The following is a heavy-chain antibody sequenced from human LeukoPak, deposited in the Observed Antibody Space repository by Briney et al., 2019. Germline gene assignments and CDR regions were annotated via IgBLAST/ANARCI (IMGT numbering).Heavy chain of an antibody. Sequence: GASVKVSCKASGYTFTGYYMHWVRQAPGQGLEWMGWISAYNGNTNYAQKLQGRVTMTTDTSTSTAYMELRSLRSDDTAVYYCAGDRVVVIESAPNGNWFDPWGQGTLVTVSS. CDR2: ISAYNGNT. V-gene: IGHV1-18*04. D-gene: IGHD3-22*01. CDR3: AGDRVVVIESAPNGNWFDP. CDR1: GYTFTGYY. J-gene: IGHJ5*02.